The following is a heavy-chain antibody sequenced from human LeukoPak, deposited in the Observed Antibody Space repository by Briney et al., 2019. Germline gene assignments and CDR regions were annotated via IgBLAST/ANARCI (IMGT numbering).Heavy chain of an antibody. V-gene: IGHV3-53*01. CDR1: GFTVSSNY. CDR3: ARAKPKNMVRGLIMRRESRYYFDY. D-gene: IGHD3-10*01. J-gene: IGHJ4*02. CDR2: IYSGGST. Sequence: PGGSLRLSCAASGFTVSSNYMSWVRQAPGKGLEWVSVIYSGGSTYYADSVKGRFTISRDNSKSPLYIQINSLRAEDTAVYYCARAKPKNMVRGLIMRRESRYYFDYWGQGTLVTVSS.